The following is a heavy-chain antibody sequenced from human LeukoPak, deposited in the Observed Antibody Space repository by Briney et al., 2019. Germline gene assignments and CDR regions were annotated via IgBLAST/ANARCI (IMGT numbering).Heavy chain of an antibody. D-gene: IGHD5-18*01. CDR1: GFTFSSYA. Sequence: PGGSLRLSCAASGFTFSSYAMSWVRQAPGKGLEWVSAISGSGGSTYYADSVNGRFTISRDNSKNTLYLQMNSLRAEDTAVYYCARDLKVTAMVSFGYWGQGTLVTVSS. J-gene: IGHJ4*02. V-gene: IGHV3-23*01. CDR2: ISGSGGST. CDR3: ARDLKVTAMVSFGY.